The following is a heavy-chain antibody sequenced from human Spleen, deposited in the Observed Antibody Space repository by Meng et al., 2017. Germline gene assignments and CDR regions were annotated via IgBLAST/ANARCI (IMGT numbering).Heavy chain of an antibody. V-gene: IGHV4-34*01. CDR2: INHSGST. Sequence: QVQVQQWGAGRLKPSETLSLTCAFYGGSFSAYDWSWSRQPPGKGLEWLGQINHSGSTNDNPSLKSRVTISIDTSRNQLSLKLSSVTAADTAVYYCRLAYCMGDCVDYWGQGTLVTVSS. CDR3: RLAYCMGDCVDY. CDR1: GGSFSAYD. J-gene: IGHJ4*02. D-gene: IGHD2-21*01.